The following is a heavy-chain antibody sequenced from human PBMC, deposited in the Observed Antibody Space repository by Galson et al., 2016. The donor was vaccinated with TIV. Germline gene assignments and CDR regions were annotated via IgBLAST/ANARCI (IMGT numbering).Heavy chain of an antibody. CDR1: GYTFSIYA. Sequence: SVKVSCKASGYTFSIYAMHWVRHAPGQRLEWRGWIKADKGNTKYSQNFQDRVTITRNTSANTVYMELSSLRSEDTAVYYCAGPPYCGGDCYKYNSWGQGTLVTVSS. CDR2: IKADKGNT. J-gene: IGHJ4*02. D-gene: IGHD2-21*01. CDR3: AGPPYCGGDCYKYNS. V-gene: IGHV1-3*01.